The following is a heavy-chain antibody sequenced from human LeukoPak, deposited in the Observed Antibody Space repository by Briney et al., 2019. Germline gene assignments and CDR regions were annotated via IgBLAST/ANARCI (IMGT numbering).Heavy chain of an antibody. Sequence: GGSLRLSCAASGFSFSSYVMSWVRQAPGKGLEWVSSLSDSGLNTFYTDSVKGRFIISRDNSKNTVYLQMNSLRAEDTAVYYCAKRSGSYYVIDYWGQGTLVTVSS. V-gene: IGHV3-23*01. CDR2: LSDSGLNT. D-gene: IGHD1-26*01. CDR3: AKRSGSYYVIDY. CDR1: GFSFSSYV. J-gene: IGHJ4*02.